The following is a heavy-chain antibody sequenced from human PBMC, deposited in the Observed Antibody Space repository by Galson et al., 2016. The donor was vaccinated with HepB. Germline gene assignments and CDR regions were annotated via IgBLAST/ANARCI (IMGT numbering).Heavy chain of an antibody. J-gene: IGHJ4*02. CDR1: GFIFGNYW. D-gene: IGHD5-24*01. V-gene: IGHV3-74*01. CDR3: VRLTKMGLRRSFDY. Sequence: SLRLSCAASGFIFGNYWMHWVRQAPGKGLVWVSRIDSDGHSQNYADSVKGRFIISRDNAKNTLYLQMSSLRAEDTAMYYCVRLTKMGLRRSFDYWGQGTLVTVSS. CDR2: IDSDGHSQ.